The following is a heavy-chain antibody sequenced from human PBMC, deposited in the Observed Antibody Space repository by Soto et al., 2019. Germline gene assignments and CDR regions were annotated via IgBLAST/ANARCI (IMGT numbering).Heavy chain of an antibody. D-gene: IGHD4-17*01. V-gene: IGHV4-59*01. Sequence: PSETLSLTCTVSGVSIISYYWSWIRQPPGKGLEWIGYIYYSGSTNYNPSLKSRVTISVDTSKNQFSLKLSSVTAADTAVYYCARRYGYAFDIWGQGTMVT. J-gene: IGHJ3*02. CDR1: GVSIISYY. CDR3: ARRYGYAFDI. CDR2: IYYSGST.